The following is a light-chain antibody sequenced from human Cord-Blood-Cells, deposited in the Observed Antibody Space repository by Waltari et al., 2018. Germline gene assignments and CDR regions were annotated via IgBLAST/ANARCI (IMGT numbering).Light chain of an antibody. Sequence: DIVMTQSPESLAVSLGERATIKCKYTQRVLYSSNNKNYLAWYQQKPGQPPKLLIYWASTRESGVPDRFSGSGSGTDFTLTISSLQAEDVAVYYCQQYYSTPPITFGQGTRLEIK. V-gene: IGKV4-1*01. CDR2: WAS. J-gene: IGKJ5*01. CDR1: QRVLYSSNNKNY. CDR3: QQYYSTPPIT.